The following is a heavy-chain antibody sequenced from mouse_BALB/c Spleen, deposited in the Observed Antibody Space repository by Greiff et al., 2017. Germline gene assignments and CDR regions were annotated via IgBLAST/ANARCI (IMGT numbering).Heavy chain of an antibody. CDR1: GFTFSSYG. D-gene: IGHD1-1*01. CDR3: ARDTTVVARRFAY. J-gene: IGHJ3*01. Sequence: DVQLVESGGGLVQPGGSLKLSCAASGFTFSSYGMSWVRQTPDKRLELVATINSNGGSTYYPDSVKGRFTISRDNAKNTLYLQMSSLKSEDTAMYYCARDTTVVARRFAYWGQGTLVTVSA. CDR2: INSNGGST. V-gene: IGHV5-6-3*01.